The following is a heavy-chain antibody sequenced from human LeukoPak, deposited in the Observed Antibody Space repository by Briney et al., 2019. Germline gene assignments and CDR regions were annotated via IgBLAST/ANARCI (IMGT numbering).Heavy chain of an antibody. J-gene: IGHJ4*02. V-gene: IGHV4-59*11. CDR3: AREDGGSGSYGRFDY. Sequence: PSDTLTLTCTVSGGSISSHYWSWIRQPPGKGLEWIGYIYYSGSTNYNPSLKSRVTISVDTSKNQFSLKLSSVTAADTAVYYCAREDGGSGSYGRFDYWGQGTLVTVSS. D-gene: IGHD3-10*01. CDR1: GGSISSHY. CDR2: IYYSGST.